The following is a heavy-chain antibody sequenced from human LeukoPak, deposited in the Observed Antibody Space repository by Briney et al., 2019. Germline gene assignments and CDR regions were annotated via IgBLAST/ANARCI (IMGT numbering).Heavy chain of an antibody. V-gene: IGHV4-39*01. CDR2: IYYSGST. CDR3: ARQVKWVQGYFDY. D-gene: IGHD2-8*01. CDR1: GGSISSSSYY. Sequence: SETLSLTCTVSGGSISSSSYYWGWIRQPPGNGLEWIGSIYYSGSTYYNPSLKSRVTISVDTSKNQFSLKLSSVTAADTAVYYCARQVKWVQGYFDYWGQGTLVTVSS. J-gene: IGHJ4*02.